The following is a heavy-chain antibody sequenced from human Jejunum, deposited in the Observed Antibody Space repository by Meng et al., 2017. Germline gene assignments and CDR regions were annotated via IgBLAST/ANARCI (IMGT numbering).Heavy chain of an antibody. CDR3: ALIGGYINGYDPFDY. D-gene: IGHD5-18*01. Sequence: EVQLVESGGGWVQPGGSLRLSCAASGYAFSDHHMDWVRQAPGKGLEWVGRIRNKANSYTTEYAASVKGRFSISRDDSRNSLYLQMNSLKTEDTAVYYCALIGGYINGYDPFDYWGQGTLVTVSS. J-gene: IGHJ4*02. V-gene: IGHV3-72*01. CDR1: GYAFSDHH. CDR2: IRNKANSYTT.